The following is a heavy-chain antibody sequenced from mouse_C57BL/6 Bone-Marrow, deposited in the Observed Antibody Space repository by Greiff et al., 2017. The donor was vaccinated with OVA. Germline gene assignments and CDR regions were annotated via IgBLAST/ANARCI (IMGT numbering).Heavy chain of an antibody. Sequence: VKLQESGAELARPGASVKLSCKASGYTFTSYGISWVKQRTGQGLEWIGEIYPRSGNTYYNEKFKGKATLTADKSSSTAYMELRSLTSEDSAVYFCARRGLYDGYYVGFAYWGQGTLVTVSA. CDR2: IYPRSGNT. J-gene: IGHJ3*01. CDR1: GYTFTSYG. D-gene: IGHD2-3*01. V-gene: IGHV1-81*01. CDR3: ARRGLYDGYYVGFAY.